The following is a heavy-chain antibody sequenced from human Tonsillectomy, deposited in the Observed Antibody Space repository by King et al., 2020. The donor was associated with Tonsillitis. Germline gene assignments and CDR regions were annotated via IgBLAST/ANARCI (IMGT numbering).Heavy chain of an antibody. V-gene: IGHV3-30*02. CDR3: AKDSSYYGSGLDY. J-gene: IGHJ4*02. CDR1: GFTFSSYG. Sequence: VQLVESGGGVVQPGGSLRLSCTASGFTFSSYGMHWVRQAPGKGLEWVAFIPYDGRNKYYADSVKGRFTISRDKSKNTLYVQINSLRAEDTAVYYCAKDSSYYGSGLDYWGQGTLVTVSS. D-gene: IGHD3-10*01. CDR2: IPYDGRNK.